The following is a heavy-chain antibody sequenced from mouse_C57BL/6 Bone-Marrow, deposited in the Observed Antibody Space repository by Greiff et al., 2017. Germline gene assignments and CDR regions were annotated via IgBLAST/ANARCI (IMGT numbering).Heavy chain of an antibody. D-gene: IGHD2-4*01. CDR2: INPSDGGT. J-gene: IGHJ3*01. V-gene: IGHV1-53*01. Sequence: QVQLQQPGTELVKPGASVKLSCKASGYTFTSYWMHWVKQRPGQGLEWIGNINPSDGGTNYNAKFKSKATMTVDKSSSTAYMQLSSLTSEDSAVYYCARSKRLRWFAYWGQGTLVTVSA. CDR3: ARSKRLRWFAY. CDR1: GYTFTSYW.